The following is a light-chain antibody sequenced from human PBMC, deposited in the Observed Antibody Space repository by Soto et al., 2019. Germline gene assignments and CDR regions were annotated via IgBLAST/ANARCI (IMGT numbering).Light chain of an antibody. CDR2: EVS. CDR1: SSDVGGYKY. CDR3: SSYAGRNTDYV. J-gene: IGLJ1*01. V-gene: IGLV2-8*01. Sequence: QSVLTQPPSASGSPGQSVTISCTGTSSDVGGYKYVSWYQQHPGKVPKFMIYEVSKRPSGVPDRFSGSKSGNTASLTVSGLQAEDEADYYCSSYAGRNTDYVFGTGTKVTVL.